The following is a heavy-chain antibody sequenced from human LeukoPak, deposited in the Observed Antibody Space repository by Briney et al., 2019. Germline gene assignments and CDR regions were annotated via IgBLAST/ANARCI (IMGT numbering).Heavy chain of an antibody. Sequence: SETLSLTCIVSGGSIGSGGYYWSWIRQHQGKGLEWIGHIHYSGSTHYNPSLRSRATISVDTSKTQFSLTVSSVTAADTAVYYCARGEDTSKARYWSQGALVTVST. J-gene: IGHJ4*02. CDR3: ARGEDTSKARY. CDR1: GGSIGSGGYY. V-gene: IGHV4-31*03. D-gene: IGHD5-18*01. CDR2: IHYSGST.